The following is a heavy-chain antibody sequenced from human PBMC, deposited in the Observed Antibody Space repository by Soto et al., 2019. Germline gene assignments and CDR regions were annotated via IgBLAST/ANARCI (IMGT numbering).Heavy chain of an antibody. D-gene: IGHD2-15*01. CDR2: ISGGGGGT. CDR1: GFTFSSYA. Sequence: GGSLRLSCAASGFTFSSYAMSWVRQAPGKGLEWVSGISGGGGGTDYTDSVKGRFTISRDNSKNTLYLQVNSLRADDTAVYYCATRNMAAPDIWGQGTMVTVSS. CDR3: ATRNMAAPDI. V-gene: IGHV3-23*01. J-gene: IGHJ3*02.